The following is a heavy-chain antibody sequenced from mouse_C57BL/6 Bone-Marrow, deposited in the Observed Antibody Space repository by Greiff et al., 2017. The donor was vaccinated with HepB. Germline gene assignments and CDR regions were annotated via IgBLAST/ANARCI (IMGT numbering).Heavy chain of an antibody. D-gene: IGHD2-1*01. CDR2: IYPGSGST. CDR1: GYTFTSYW. J-gene: IGHJ2*01. Sequence: QVQLKQSGAELVKPGASVKMSCTASGYTFTSYWITWVKQRPGQGLEWIGDIYPGSGSTNYNEKFKSKATLTVDTSSSTAYMQLSSLTSEDSAVYYGARGEGNGCYFDYWGQGTTLTVAS. CDR3: ARGEGNGCYFDY. V-gene: IGHV1-55*01.